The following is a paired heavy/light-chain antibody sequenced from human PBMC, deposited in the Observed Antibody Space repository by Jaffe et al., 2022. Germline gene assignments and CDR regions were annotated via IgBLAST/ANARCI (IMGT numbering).Heavy chain of an antibody. D-gene: IGHD3-3*01. CDR1: GGSISSGGYS. J-gene: IGHJ5*02. CDR3: ARANSYYDFWSGYYTGWFDP. CDR2: IYHSGST. Sequence: QLQLQESGSGLVKPSQTLSLTCAVSGGSISSGGYSWSWIRQPPGKGLEWIGYIYHSGSTYYNPSLKSRVTISVDRSKNQFSLKLSSVTAADTAVYYCARANSYYDFWSGYYTGWFDPWGQGTLVTVSS. V-gene: IGHV4-30-2*01.
Light chain of an antibody. CDR3: QQYDNLRFT. V-gene: IGKV1-33*01. Sequence: DIQMTQSPSSLSASVGDRVTITCQASQDISNYLNWYQQKPGKAPKLLIYDASNLETGVPSRFSGSGSGTDFTFTISSLQPEDIATYYCQQYDNLRFTFGPGTKVDIK. J-gene: IGKJ3*01. CDR2: DAS. CDR1: QDISNY.